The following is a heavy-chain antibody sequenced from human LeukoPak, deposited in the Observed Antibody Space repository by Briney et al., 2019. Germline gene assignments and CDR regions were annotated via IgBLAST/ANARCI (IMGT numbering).Heavy chain of an antibody. V-gene: IGHV4-38-2*02. Sequence: SETLSLTCTVSGYSISSGYYWGWIRQPPGKGLEWIGSIYHSGSTYYNPSLKSRVTISVDTSKNQFSLKLSSVTAADTAVYYCAHVVVAATPFDYWGQGTLVTVSS. D-gene: IGHD2-15*01. CDR2: IYHSGST. CDR1: GYSISSGYY. CDR3: AHVVVAATPFDY. J-gene: IGHJ4*02.